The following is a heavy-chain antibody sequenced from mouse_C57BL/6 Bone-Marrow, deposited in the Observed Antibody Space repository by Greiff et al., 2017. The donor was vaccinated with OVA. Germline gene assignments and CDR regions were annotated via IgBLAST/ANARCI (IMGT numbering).Heavy chain of an antibody. J-gene: IGHJ4*01. CDR2: ILPGSGST. CDR1: GYTFTGYW. CDR3: ARKDYYGSSYDYAMDY. V-gene: IGHV1-9*01. Sequence: VQLQQSGAELMKPGASVKLSCKATGYTFTGYWIEWVKQRPGHGLEWIGEILPGSGSTNYNEKFKGKATFTADTSSNTAYMQLSSLTTEDSAIYYCARKDYYGSSYDYAMDYWGKGTSVTVSS. D-gene: IGHD1-1*01.